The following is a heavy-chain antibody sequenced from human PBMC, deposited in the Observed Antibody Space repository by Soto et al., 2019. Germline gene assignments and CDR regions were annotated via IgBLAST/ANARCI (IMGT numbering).Heavy chain of an antibody. Sequence: ASVKVYCKASGYTFTSYDINWVRQPTVQRLEWKGWMNPNNGNTGYAHKFQGRVTMTRNSSISTAYMELSSLRSDDTAVYYCAKDLGDTPYYYNGMDFRGKGTMVTVSS. V-gene: IGHV1-8*01. CDR3: AKDLGDTPYYYNGMDF. D-gene: IGHD2-15*01. CDR2: MNPNNGNT. J-gene: IGHJ6*04. CDR1: GYTFTSYD.